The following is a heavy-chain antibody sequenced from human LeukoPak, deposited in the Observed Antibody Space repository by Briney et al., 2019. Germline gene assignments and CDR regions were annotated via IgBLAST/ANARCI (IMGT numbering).Heavy chain of an antibody. J-gene: IGHJ6*03. CDR2: ISGSGGST. Sequence: GGSLRLSCAVSGFTFSRYAMTWVRQAPGKGLEWVSGISGSGGSTYYADSVKGRFTISRDNSKNTLSLQMNSLRADDTAVYYCAKGHGPGYSREVWGKGPRVTVS. CDR3: AKGHGPGYSREV. CDR1: GFTFSRYA. V-gene: IGHV3-23*01.